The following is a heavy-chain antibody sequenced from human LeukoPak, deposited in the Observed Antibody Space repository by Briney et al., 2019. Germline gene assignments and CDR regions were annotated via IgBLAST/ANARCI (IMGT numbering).Heavy chain of an antibody. Sequence: GGSLRLSCAASGFTFSNYWMYWVRQAPGKGLVWVSRINSDGTTTNFADSVKGRFTISRDNAKNTVYLQMNSLRAEDTAIYYCTRDITLTRGGRSDYWGQGTLVTVSS. D-gene: IGHD3-10*01. CDR3: TRDITLTRGGRSDY. V-gene: IGHV3-74*01. J-gene: IGHJ4*02. CDR2: INSDGTTT. CDR1: GFTFSNYW.